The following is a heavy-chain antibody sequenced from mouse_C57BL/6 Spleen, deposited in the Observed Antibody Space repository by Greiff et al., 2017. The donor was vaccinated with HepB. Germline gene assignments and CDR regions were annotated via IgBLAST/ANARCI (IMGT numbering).Heavy chain of an antibody. V-gene: IGHV7-3*01. J-gene: IGHJ1*03. CDR3: ASHSSYAYFDV. CDR2: IRNKANGYTT. Sequence: EVQLVESGGGLVQPGGSLSLSCAASGFTFTDYYMSWVRQPPGKALEWLGFIRNKANGYTTEYSASVKGRFTISRDNSQSILYLQMNALRAEDSATYYCASHSSYAYFDVWGTGTTVTVSS. D-gene: IGHD1-1*01. CDR1: GFTFTDYY.